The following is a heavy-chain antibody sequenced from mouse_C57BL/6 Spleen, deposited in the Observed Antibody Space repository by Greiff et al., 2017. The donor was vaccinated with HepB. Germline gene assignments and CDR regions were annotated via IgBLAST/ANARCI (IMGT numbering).Heavy chain of an antibody. V-gene: IGHV1-42*01. CDR3: ARMRFLDY. Sequence: EVQLQESGPELVKPGASVKISCKASGYSFTGYYMNWVKQSPEKSLEWIGEINPSTGGTTYNQKFKAKATLTVDKSSSTAYMQLKSLTSEDSAVYYCARMRFLDYWGQGTTLTVSS. J-gene: IGHJ2*01. CDR2: INPSTGGT. CDR1: GYSFTGYY.